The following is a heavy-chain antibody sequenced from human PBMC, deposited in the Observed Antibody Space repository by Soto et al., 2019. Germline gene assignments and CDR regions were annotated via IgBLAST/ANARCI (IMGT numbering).Heavy chain of an antibody. CDR2: ISGSGGTT. CDR1: GFSFSSYA. J-gene: IGHJ4*02. V-gene: IGHV3-23*01. Sequence: EVQLLESGGGLVQPGGSLRLSCAASGFSFSSYAMTWVRQAPGKGLEWVSAISGSGGTTFYAGSVKGRFTISRDNSKNTLPLQMNCLRAEDTAVYYCVNGQVGGCYSPLDYWGQGTLVTVSS. D-gene: IGHD2-15*01. CDR3: VNGQVGGCYSPLDY.